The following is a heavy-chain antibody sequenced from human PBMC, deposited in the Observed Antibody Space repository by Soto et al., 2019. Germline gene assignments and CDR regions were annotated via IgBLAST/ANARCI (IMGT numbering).Heavy chain of an antibody. J-gene: IGHJ5*02. V-gene: IGHV4-59*12. CDR1: GGSISSYY. Sequence: SETLSLTCTVSGGSISSYYWSWIRQPPGKGLEWIGYIYYSGSTYYNPSLKSRVTISVDTSKNQFSLKLSSVTAADTAVYYCAREIGYCSGGSCSNWFDPWGQGTLVTVSS. CDR2: IYYSGST. CDR3: AREIGYCSGGSCSNWFDP. D-gene: IGHD2-15*01.